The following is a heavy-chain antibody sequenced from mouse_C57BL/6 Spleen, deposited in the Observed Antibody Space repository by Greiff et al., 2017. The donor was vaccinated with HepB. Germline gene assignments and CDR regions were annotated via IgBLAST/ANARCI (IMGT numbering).Heavy chain of an antibody. CDR1: GFTFSSYA. V-gene: IGHV5-9-1*02. D-gene: IGHD1-1*01. CDR2: ISSGGDYI. J-gene: IGHJ3*01. Sequence: EVMLVESGEGLVKPGGSLKLSCAASGFTFSSYAMSWVRQTPEKRLEWVAYISSGGDYIYYADTVKGRFTISRDNARNTLYLQMSSLKSEDTAMYYCTRGDYYYGTRGAWFAYWGQGTLVTVSA. CDR3: TRGDYYYGTRGAWFAY.